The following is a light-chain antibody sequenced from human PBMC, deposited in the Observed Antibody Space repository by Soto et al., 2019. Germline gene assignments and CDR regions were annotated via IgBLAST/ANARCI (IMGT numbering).Light chain of an antibody. J-gene: IGLJ3*02. CDR2: EVS. Sequence: SALTQPASVSGSPGQSITISCTGTSSDIGGYDYVSWYQQHPGTAPQLMIYEVSNRPSGVSNRFSGSKSGNTASLTISGLQAEDEAIYYCNSYASSRTPVFGGGTKLTVL. CDR3: NSYASSRTPV. CDR1: SSDIGGYDY. V-gene: IGLV2-14*01.